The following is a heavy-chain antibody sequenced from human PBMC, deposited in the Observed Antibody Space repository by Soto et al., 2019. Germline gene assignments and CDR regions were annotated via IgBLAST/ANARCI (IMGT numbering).Heavy chain of an antibody. Sequence: QVQVVQSGAEVKKPGASVKVSCKASGYSFTDYYMHWIRQAPGQGLEWMGWIAPHRDGTEFAQKFQGRITLTGDTSTSTAYMELKGLTSADTAVYFCARGPYGDNAFDIWGQGTVDTVSS. CDR1: GYSFTDYY. CDR2: IAPHRDGT. CDR3: ARGPYGDNAFDI. D-gene: IGHD4-17*01. J-gene: IGHJ3*02. V-gene: IGHV1-2*02.